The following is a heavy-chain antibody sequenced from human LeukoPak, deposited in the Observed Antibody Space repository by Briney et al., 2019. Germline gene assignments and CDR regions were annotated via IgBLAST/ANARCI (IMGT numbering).Heavy chain of an antibody. J-gene: IGHJ4*02. CDR1: GGSISSGGYY. Sequence: SETLSLTCTVSGGSISSGGYYWSWIRQHPGKGLEWIGYIYYSGSTYYNPSLKGRVTISVDTSKNQFSLKLSSVTAADTAVYYCARGFNYDFWSGKYYFDYWGQGTLVTVSS. CDR2: IYYSGST. CDR3: ARGFNYDFWSGKYYFDY. D-gene: IGHD3-3*01. V-gene: IGHV4-31*03.